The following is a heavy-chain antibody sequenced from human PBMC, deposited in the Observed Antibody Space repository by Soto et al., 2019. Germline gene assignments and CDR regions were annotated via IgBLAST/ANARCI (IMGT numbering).Heavy chain of an antibody. CDR2: ISSSGSTI. CDR1: GFTFSDYY. V-gene: IGHV3-11*01. D-gene: IGHD6-19*01. Sequence: GGSLRLSCAASGFTFSDYYMSWIRQAPGKGLEWVSYISSSGSTIYYADSVKGRFTISRDNAKNSLYLQMNSLRAEDTAVYYWARKRSGWSYYFDYWGQGTLVTVSS. CDR3: ARKRSGWSYYFDY. J-gene: IGHJ4*02.